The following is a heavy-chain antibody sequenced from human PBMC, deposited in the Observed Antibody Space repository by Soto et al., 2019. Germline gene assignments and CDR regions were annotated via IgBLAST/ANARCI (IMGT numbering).Heavy chain of an antibody. Sequence: EVQLLESGGGLVQPGGSLRLSCEASGFIFSKYAMTWVRQAAGKGLEWVSSISGPGGSTYYADSVQGRFTISRDNSKNTLFLQMHSLRADDTALYFCARDERIAVAGTDTWGQGILVTVTS. CDR3: ARDERIAVAGTDT. J-gene: IGHJ5*02. CDR1: GFIFSKYA. D-gene: IGHD6-19*01. CDR2: ISGPGGST. V-gene: IGHV3-23*01.